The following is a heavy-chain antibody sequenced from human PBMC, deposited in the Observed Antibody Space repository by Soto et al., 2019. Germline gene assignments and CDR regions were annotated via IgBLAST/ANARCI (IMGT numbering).Heavy chain of an antibody. J-gene: IGHJ4*02. CDR3: AKGGHYYDSSGYYSYFDY. V-gene: IGHV5-10-1*01. D-gene: IGHD3-22*01. CDR1: GYSFTSYW. CDR2: IDPSDSYT. Sequence: GESLKISCKGSGYSFTSYWISWVRQMPGKGLEWMGRIDPSDSYTNYSPSFKGHVTISADKSIRTAYMQWSSLKASDTAMYYCAKGGHYYDSSGYYSYFDYWGQGNLVTVS.